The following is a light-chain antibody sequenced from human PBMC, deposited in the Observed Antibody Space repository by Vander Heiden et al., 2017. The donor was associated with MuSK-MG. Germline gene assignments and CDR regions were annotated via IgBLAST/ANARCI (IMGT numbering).Light chain of an antibody. V-gene: IGLV3-1*01. Sequence: SVVLPKPPADSVRLAQTATITCSGDKLGDSFASWYQQKPGQSPILVIHQDSKRPSGIPERFSATNAGNTATLTISGTQPLDEANYYCLAWDSSAAGVFGTGTRVT. CDR3: LAWDSSAAGV. CDR2: QDS. CDR1: KLGDSF. J-gene: IGLJ1*01.